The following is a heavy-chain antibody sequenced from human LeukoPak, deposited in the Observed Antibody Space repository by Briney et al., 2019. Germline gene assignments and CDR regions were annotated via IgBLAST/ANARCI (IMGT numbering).Heavy chain of an antibody. D-gene: IGHD6-13*01. Sequence: GGSLRLSCAASGFTFSSYNMNWVRQAPGKGLEWVSYISISTSSIYYADSVKGRFTISRDNAKNSLYLQMNSLRADDTAEYYCAREPTYTSSWYSTCDSWGQGTLVTVSS. J-gene: IGHJ5*01. V-gene: IGHV3-48*01. CDR3: AREPTYTSSWYSTCDS. CDR2: ISISTSSI. CDR1: GFTFSSYN.